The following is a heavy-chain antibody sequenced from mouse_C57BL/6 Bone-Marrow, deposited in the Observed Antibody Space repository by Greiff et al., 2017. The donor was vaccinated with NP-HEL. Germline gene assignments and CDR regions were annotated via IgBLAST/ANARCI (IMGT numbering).Heavy chain of an antibody. CDR2: IDPSDSYT. J-gene: IGHJ3*01. CDR1: GYTFTSYW. CDR3: ARSYYGSSYGFAY. D-gene: IGHD1-1*01. Sequence: QVQLQQPGAELVKPGASVKLSCKASGYTFTSYWMQWVKQRPGQGLEWIGEIDPSDSYTNYNQKFKGKATLTVDTSSSTAYMQLSSLTSEDSAVYYCARSYYGSSYGFAYWGHGTLVTVSA. V-gene: IGHV1-50*01.